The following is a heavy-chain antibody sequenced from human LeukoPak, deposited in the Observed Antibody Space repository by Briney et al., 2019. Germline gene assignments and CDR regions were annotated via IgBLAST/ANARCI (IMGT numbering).Heavy chain of an antibody. V-gene: IGHV3-30*18. J-gene: IGHJ4*02. CDR3: AKDFRGYSYGPNDY. D-gene: IGHD5-18*01. CDR1: GFTFSSYG. Sequence: GRSLRLSCAASGFTFSSYGMHWVRQAPGKGLEWVAVISYDGSNKYYADSVKGRFTISRDNSKNTLYLQMNSLRAEDTAVYYCAKDFRGYSYGPNDYWGQGTLVTVSS. CDR2: ISYDGSNK.